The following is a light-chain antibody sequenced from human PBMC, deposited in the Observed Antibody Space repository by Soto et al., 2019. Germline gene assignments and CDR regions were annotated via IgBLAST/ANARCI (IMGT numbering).Light chain of an antibody. Sequence: EVVLTQSPGTLSLSPGERATLSCRASQSVSSYLAWYQQKPGQAPRLLIYDASNRATGIPARFSGSGSGTDFTLTINSLEPEDFAVYYCQQRSNWPSITFGQGTRLEIK. CDR1: QSVSSY. V-gene: IGKV3-11*01. J-gene: IGKJ5*01. CDR3: QQRSNWPSIT. CDR2: DAS.